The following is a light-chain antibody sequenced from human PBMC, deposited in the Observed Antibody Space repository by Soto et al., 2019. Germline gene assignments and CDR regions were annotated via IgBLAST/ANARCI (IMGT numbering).Light chain of an antibody. CDR3: QQRKNWPPIT. CDR2: DAS. J-gene: IGKJ5*01. Sequence: EIVLTQSPATLSLSPGERATLSCMASQSVSSYLGWYQQRPGQTPRLLIYDASNRATGIPARFSGSGSGTEFTLTISSLEPEDFAVYYCQQRKNWPPITFGQGTRLEIK. CDR1: QSVSSY. V-gene: IGKV3-11*01.